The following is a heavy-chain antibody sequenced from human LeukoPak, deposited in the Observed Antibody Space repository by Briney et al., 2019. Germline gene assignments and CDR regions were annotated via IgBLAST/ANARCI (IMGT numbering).Heavy chain of an antibody. CDR1: GFIFSNYG. J-gene: IGHJ4*02. CDR2: TRYDGSHK. CDR3: AKGRWLVDY. Sequence: GGSLRLSCAASGFIFSNYGMHWVRQAPGKGLEWVAFTRYDGSHKDYADSVKGRFTSSRDNSKNTLYLQMYSLRAEDTAVYYCAKGRWLVDYWGRGTLVTVSS. V-gene: IGHV3-30*02. D-gene: IGHD6-19*01.